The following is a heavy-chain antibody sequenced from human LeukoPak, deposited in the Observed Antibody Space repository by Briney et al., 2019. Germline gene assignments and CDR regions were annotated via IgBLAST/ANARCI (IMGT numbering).Heavy chain of an antibody. Sequence: GGSLRLSCAASGFTFSSYAMHWVRQAPGKGLEWVAVISYDGSNKYHADSVKGRFTISRDNSKNTLYLQMNSLRAEDTAVYYCARDYYYDSSGYYSNWFDPWGQGTLVTVSS. D-gene: IGHD3-22*01. J-gene: IGHJ5*02. CDR3: ARDYYYDSSGYYSNWFDP. V-gene: IGHV3-30-3*01. CDR1: GFTFSSYA. CDR2: ISYDGSNK.